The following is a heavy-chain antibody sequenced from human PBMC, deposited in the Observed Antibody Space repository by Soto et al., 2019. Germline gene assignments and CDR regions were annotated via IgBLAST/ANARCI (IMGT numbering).Heavy chain of an antibody. CDR1: GFTFSSYE. CDR2: ISSSGTTI. Sequence: GGSLRLSCAVSGFTFSSYEMKWVRQAPGKGLEWVSYISSSGTTIHYADSVKGRFTISRDNAKNSLNLQMNSLRAEDTAVYYCGRGAGSYPIRLDVWGQGTTVTVSS. D-gene: IGHD3-16*02. CDR3: GRGAGSYPIRLDV. J-gene: IGHJ6*02. V-gene: IGHV3-48*03.